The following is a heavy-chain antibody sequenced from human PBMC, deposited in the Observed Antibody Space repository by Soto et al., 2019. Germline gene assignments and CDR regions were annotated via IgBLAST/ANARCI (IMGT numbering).Heavy chain of an antibody. D-gene: IGHD1-26*01. Sequence: PSETLSLTCAVSGGSISSGGYSWSWIRQPPGKGLEWIGYIYHSGSTYYNPSLKSRVTISVDRSKNQFSLKLSSVTAADTAVYYCAGGEGLPPQSNWFDPWGQGTLVTVSS. J-gene: IGHJ5*02. V-gene: IGHV4-30-2*01. CDR1: GGSISSGGYS. CDR3: AGGEGLPPQSNWFDP. CDR2: IYHSGST.